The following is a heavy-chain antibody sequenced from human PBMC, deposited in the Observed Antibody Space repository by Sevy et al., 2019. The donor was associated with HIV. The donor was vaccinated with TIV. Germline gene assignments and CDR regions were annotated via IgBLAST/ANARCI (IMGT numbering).Heavy chain of an antibody. V-gene: IGHV3-9*01. J-gene: IGHJ2*01. Sequence: GGSLRLSCAASGFTFDDYAMHWVRQAPGKGLEWVSGISWNSGSIGYADSVKGRFTISRDNAKNSLYLQMNSLRAEDTALYYCAKDIGYGSGWYGGGYFDLWGRGTLVTVSS. D-gene: IGHD6-19*01. CDR2: ISWNSGSI. CDR3: AKDIGYGSGWYGGGYFDL. CDR1: GFTFDDYA.